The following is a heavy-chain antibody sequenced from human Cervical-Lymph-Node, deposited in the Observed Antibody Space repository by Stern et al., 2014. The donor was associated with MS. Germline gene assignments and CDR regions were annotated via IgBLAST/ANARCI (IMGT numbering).Heavy chain of an antibody. CDR3: ARERQQYCNSEGCSYWYFDL. CDR1: GGSVSSTNW. D-gene: IGHD2/OR15-2a*01. J-gene: IGHJ2*01. CDR2: IYHSGAS. Sequence: QLQLQESGPGLVKPSGTLSLTCAVSGGSVSSTNWWSWVRQSPGKGLEWIGNIYHSGASNYRPSLRSRVSISLDTSKTHLSLHLTSVTAADTAVYYCARERQQYCNSEGCSYWYFDLWGRGTLVTVSS. V-gene: IGHV4-4*02.